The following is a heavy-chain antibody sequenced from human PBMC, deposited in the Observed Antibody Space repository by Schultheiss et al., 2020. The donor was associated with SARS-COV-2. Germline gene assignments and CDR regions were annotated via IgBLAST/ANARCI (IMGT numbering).Heavy chain of an antibody. J-gene: IGHJ5*02. CDR1: GFSLNTYGVG. CDR2: IYWNDDK. V-gene: IGHV2-5*01. Sequence: SGPTLVKPTQTLTLTCTFSGFSLNTYGVGVGWIRQPPGKALEWLAVIYWNDDKRYSPSLQSRVTITKDTSKNQVVLTMTNMDPVDTATYYCARSYYDYVWGSYLQNWFDPWGQGTLVTVSS. D-gene: IGHD3-16*02. CDR3: ARSYYDYVWGSYLQNWFDP.